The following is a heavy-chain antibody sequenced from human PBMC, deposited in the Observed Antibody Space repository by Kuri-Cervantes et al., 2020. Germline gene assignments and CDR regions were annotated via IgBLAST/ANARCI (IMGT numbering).Heavy chain of an antibody. J-gene: IGHJ4*02. CDR3: AGCRIGSGSGSYDE. D-gene: IGHD3-10*01. Sequence: SETLSLTCTVSGGSINSDSSYWSWIRQPAGRGLEWIGRFYTSGSTNYNPTLKIRVTISIATSKYQFSLKLSSVTAADTAVYYCAGCRIGSGSGSYDEWGQGTLVTVSS. CDR1: GGSINSDSSY. CDR2: FYTSGST. V-gene: IGHV4-61*02.